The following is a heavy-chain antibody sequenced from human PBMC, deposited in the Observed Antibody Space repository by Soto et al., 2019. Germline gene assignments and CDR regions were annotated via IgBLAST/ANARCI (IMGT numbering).Heavy chain of an antibody. Sequence: QLQLQESGSGLVKPSQTLSLTCDVSGGSISSGGYSWSWIRQPPGKVLEWIGDIHRSGSTYYNPSLKSRVTISVDRSKNQFSLKLSSVTAADTAVYYCARVAGSGWSDGWGHGTLVTVSS. CDR1: GGSISSGGYS. CDR3: ARVAGSGWSDG. J-gene: IGHJ4*01. V-gene: IGHV4-30-2*01. CDR2: IHRSGST. D-gene: IGHD6-19*01.